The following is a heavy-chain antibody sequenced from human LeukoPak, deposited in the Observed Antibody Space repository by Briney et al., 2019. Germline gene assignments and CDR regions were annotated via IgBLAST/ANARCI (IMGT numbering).Heavy chain of an antibody. CDR1: GFTFSNYY. Sequence: PGGSLRLSCAASGFTFSNYYMTWIRQAPGKGLQWISLISDSGNTIYYADSVEGRFTISRDNAKNSLYLQMHSLRAEDTAMYYCARSTLPGRSGRTEFFQHWGQGTLVTVSS. J-gene: IGHJ1*01. D-gene: IGHD6-19*01. V-gene: IGHV3-11*01. CDR3: ARSTLPGRSGRTEFFQH. CDR2: ISDSGNTI.